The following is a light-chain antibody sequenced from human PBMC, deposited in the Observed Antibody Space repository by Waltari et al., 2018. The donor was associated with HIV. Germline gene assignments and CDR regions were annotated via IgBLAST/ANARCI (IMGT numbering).Light chain of an antibody. CDR1: QSIGNW. J-gene: IGKJ4*02. CDR3: QQYNSHSRA. Sequence: DIQMTQSPSTLAASVGDRINMTCRSSQSIGNWLAWYQHRPGEAPNLLVYKASILRSGVPSRFSAGASGTEFTLTITTLQPEDIAIYYCQQYNSHSRAFGPGTKVE. CDR2: KAS. V-gene: IGKV1-5*03.